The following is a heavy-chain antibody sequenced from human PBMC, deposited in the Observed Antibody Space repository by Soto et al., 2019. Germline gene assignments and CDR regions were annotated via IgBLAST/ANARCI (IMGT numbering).Heavy chain of an antibody. V-gene: IGHV4-59*01. CDR3: ARETHYGSGSYYPRAFDY. J-gene: IGHJ4*02. CDR1: GGSISSYY. Sequence: PSETLSLTCTVSGGSISSYYWSWIRQPPGKGLKWIGYIYYSGSTNYNPSLKSRVTISVDTSKNQFSLKLSSVTAADTAVYYCARETHYGSGSYYPRAFDYWGQGTLVTVSS. CDR2: IYYSGST. D-gene: IGHD3-10*01.